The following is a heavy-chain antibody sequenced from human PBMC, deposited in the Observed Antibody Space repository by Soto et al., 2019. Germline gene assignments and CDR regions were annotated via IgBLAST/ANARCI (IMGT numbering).Heavy chain of an antibody. D-gene: IGHD3-3*01. Sequence: EVQLVESGGRLVQPGRSLRLSCVGTGLNFDDFAMHWVRQAPGKGLEWVSGITWNSRVLAYADSVKGRFTISRDNARNALYLQMDSLRDEDTALYYCAKGRYDFWSPYYFDSWGQGNLVTVSS. V-gene: IGHV3-9*01. CDR2: ITWNSRVL. CDR1: GLNFDDFA. J-gene: IGHJ4*02. CDR3: AKGRYDFWSPYYFDS.